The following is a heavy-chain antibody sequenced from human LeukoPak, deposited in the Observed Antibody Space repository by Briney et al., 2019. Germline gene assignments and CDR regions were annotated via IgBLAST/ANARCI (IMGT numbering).Heavy chain of an antibody. D-gene: IGHD6-13*01. CDR1: GGSFSGYY. CDR3: ARHASGPGYSSSWYVAYYGMDV. Sequence: SETLSLTCAVYGGSFSGYYWSWIRQPPGKGLEWIEEINHSGSTNYNPSLKSRATISVDTSKNQFSLKLSSVTAADTAVYYCARHASGPGYSSSWYVAYYGMDVWGQGTTVTVSS. V-gene: IGHV4-34*01. J-gene: IGHJ6*02. CDR2: INHSGST.